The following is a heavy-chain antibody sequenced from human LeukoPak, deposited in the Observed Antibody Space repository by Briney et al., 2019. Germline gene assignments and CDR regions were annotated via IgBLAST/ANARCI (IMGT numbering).Heavy chain of an antibody. V-gene: IGHV4-39*01. J-gene: IGHJ5*02. CDR2: IYYSGST. CDR3: ARPRRGGDCCDNWFDP. D-gene: IGHD2-21*02. Sequence: PSETLSLTCTVSGGSISSSSYYWGWIRQPPGKGLEWIGSIYYSGSTYYNPSLKSRVTISVDTSKNQFSLKLSSVTAADTAVYYCARPRRGGDCCDNWFDPWGQGTLVTVSS. CDR1: GGSISSSSYY.